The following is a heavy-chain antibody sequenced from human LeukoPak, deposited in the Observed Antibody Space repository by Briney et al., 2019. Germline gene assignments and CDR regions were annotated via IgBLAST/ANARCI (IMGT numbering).Heavy chain of an antibody. CDR1: GFTFSSYS. J-gene: IGHJ4*02. D-gene: IGHD6-19*01. CDR2: ISSSSSYI. CDR3: ARESSSGWYVSRELRY. V-gene: IGHV3-21*01. Sequence: PGGSLRLSCAASGFTFSSYSMNWVRQAPGKGLEWVSSISSSSSYIYYADSVKGRFTISRDNAKNSLYLQMNSLRAEDTAVYYCARESSSGWYVSRELRYWGQGTLVTVSS.